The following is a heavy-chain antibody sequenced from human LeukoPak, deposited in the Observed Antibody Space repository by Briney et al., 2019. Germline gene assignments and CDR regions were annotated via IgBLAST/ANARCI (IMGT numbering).Heavy chain of an antibody. J-gene: IGHJ4*02. D-gene: IGHD3-16*01. CDR3: ARDAGRGYYFDY. Sequence: GGSLRLSCAASGFTFSSYGMHWVRQAPGKGLEWVAVIWYDGSNKYYADSVKGRFTISRDNSKNTLYLQMNSLRAEDTAVYYCARDAGRGYYFDYWGQGTLVTVSS. CDR1: GFTFSSYG. V-gene: IGHV3-33*01. CDR2: IWYDGSNK.